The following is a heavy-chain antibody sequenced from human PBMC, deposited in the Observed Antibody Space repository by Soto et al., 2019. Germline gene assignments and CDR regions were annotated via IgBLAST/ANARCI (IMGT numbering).Heavy chain of an antibody. CDR3: AKEGSSGYYYYYYGMDV. Sequence: QVQLVESGGGVVQPGRSLRLSCAASGFTFSSYGMHWVRQAPGKGLEWVAVISYDGSNKYYADSVKGRFTISRDNSKNTLYLQMNSLRAEDTAVYYCAKEGSSGYYYYYYGMDVWGQGTTVTVPS. J-gene: IGHJ6*02. CDR1: GFTFSSYG. D-gene: IGHD3-22*01. CDR2: ISYDGSNK. V-gene: IGHV3-30*18.